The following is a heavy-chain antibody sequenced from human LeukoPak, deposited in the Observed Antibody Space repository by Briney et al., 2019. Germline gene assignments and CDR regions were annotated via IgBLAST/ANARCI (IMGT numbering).Heavy chain of an antibody. J-gene: IGHJ6*02. Sequence: SETLSLTCAVYGGSFSGYYWSWIRQPPGKGLEWIGEINHSGSTNCNPSLKSRVTISVDTSKNQFSLKLSSVTAADTAVYYCARGRRNMPYYYYGMDVWGQGTTVTVSS. CDR1: GGSFSGYY. CDR2: INHSGST. D-gene: IGHD1/OR15-1a*01. V-gene: IGHV4-34*01. CDR3: ARGRRNMPYYYYGMDV.